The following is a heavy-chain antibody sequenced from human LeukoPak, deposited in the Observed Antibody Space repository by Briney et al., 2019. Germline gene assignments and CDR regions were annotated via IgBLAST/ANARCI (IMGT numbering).Heavy chain of an antibody. CDR3: ARTHATAIHYDY. V-gene: IGHV3-74*01. CDR2: INSDGSST. D-gene: IGHD4-17*01. Sequence: GGSLRLSCAASGFTFSSYWMHWVRQAPGKGLVWVSRINSDGSSTSYADSVKGRFTISRDNAKNTLYLQMNSLRAEDTAVYYCARTHATAIHYDYWGQGTLVIVSS. J-gene: IGHJ4*02. CDR1: GFTFSSYW.